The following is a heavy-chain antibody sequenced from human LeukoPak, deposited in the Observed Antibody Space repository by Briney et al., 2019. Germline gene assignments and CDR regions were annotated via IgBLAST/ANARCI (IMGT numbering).Heavy chain of an antibody. Sequence: GESLKISCKASGYSFTTYWIGWVRQMPGKGLEWMGIIYPADSTAHYSPSFQGQVTISVDKSINTAYLQWSRLKASDTAMYYCARVRAGIAAAGTSYYFDYWGQGTLVTVSS. V-gene: IGHV5-51*01. CDR2: IYPADSTA. J-gene: IGHJ4*02. D-gene: IGHD6-13*01. CDR1: GYSFTTYW. CDR3: ARVRAGIAAAGTSYYFDY.